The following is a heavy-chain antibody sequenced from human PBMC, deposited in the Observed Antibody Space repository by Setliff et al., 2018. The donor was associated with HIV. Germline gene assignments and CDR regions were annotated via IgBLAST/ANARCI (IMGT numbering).Heavy chain of an antibody. CDR2: IYWDDDK. V-gene: IGHV2-5*02. Sequence: PTLVHPTQTLTLTCTFSGFSLSTSGVGVGWIRQPPGKALEWLALIYWDDDKRSSPSLKNRVTITKDTSKNQVVLTMTNLDPVDTATYYCAHCMVSEWGVSRGYPFDYWGQGTLVTVSS. D-gene: IGHD3-22*01. CDR3: AHCMVSEWGVSRGYPFDY. J-gene: IGHJ4*02. CDR1: GFSLSTSGVG.